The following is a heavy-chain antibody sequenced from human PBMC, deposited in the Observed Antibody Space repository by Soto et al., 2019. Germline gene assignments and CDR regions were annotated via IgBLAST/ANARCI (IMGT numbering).Heavy chain of an antibody. CDR1: GYTFTSHG. CDR2: VSGYNGNT. J-gene: IGHJ4*02. D-gene: IGHD7-27*01. CDR3: SRDLGSKVYF. Sequence: QVQLVQSGAEVKKPGASVKVSCKASGYTFTSHGISWVRQAPGQGLEWMGWVSGYNGNTNYAQKFQGRVTMTTDTSTTTAYMELRSLTSAGTAGYDCSRDLGSKVYFWGQGPLVTVSS. V-gene: IGHV1-18*01.